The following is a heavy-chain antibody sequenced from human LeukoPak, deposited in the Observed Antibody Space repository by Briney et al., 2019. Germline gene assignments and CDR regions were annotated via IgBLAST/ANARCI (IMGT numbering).Heavy chain of an antibody. CDR2: IYYSGST. CDR3: ARDSFSAAAGRYGMDV. J-gene: IGHJ6*04. D-gene: IGHD6-13*01. V-gene: IGHV4-61*01. CDR1: GGSVSSGSCY. Sequence: SETLSLTCTVSGGSVSSGSCYWSWIRQPPGKGLEWIGYIYYSGSTNYNPSLKSRVTIPVDTSKNQFSLKVSSVTAADTAVYYCARDSFSAAAGRYGMDVWGKGTTVTVSS.